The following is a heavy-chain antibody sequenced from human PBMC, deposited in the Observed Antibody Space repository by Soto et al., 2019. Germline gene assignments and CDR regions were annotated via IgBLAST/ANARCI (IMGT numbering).Heavy chain of an antibody. D-gene: IGHD1-26*01. J-gene: IGHJ6*02. V-gene: IGHV1-2*04. CDR3: ARDANSGSYYYYYGMDV. CDR2: INPNSGGT. CDR1: GYTFTGYY. Sequence: ASVKVSCKASGYTFTGYYMHWVRQAPGQGLEWMGWINPNSGGTNYAQKFQGWVTMTRDTSISTAYMELSRLRSDDTAVYYCARDANSGSYYYYYGMDVWVQGTTVTVSS.